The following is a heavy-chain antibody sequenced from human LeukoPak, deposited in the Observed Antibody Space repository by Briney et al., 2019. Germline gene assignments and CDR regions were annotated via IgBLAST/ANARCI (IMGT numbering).Heavy chain of an antibody. CDR3: ARDGWSSGSREGYYYYGMDV. J-gene: IGHJ6*02. V-gene: IGHV1-18*01. CDR1: GYTFTSYG. D-gene: IGHD3-10*01. CDR2: ISAYNGNT. Sequence: ASVKVSRKASGYTFTSYGISWVRQAPGQGLEWMGWISAYNGNTNYAQKLQGKVTMTTDTSTSTAYMELRSLRSDDTAVYYCARDGWSSGSREGYYYYGMDVWGQGTTVTVSS.